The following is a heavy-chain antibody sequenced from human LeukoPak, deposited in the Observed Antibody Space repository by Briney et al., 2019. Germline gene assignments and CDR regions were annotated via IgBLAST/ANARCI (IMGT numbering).Heavy chain of an antibody. D-gene: IGHD2-21*02. J-gene: IGHJ4*02. CDR1: GYSISSVHY. CDR3: ASRLAYCGGDCYSDRGREIDY. Sequence: SETLSLTCTVSGYSISSVHYWGWIRQPPGKGLEWIGSIYHTGSTYYNPSLKSRVTISGDTSKNQFSLKLSSVTAADTAVYYCASRLAYCGGDCYSDRGREIDYWGQGTLVTVSS. CDR2: IYHTGST. V-gene: IGHV4-38-2*02.